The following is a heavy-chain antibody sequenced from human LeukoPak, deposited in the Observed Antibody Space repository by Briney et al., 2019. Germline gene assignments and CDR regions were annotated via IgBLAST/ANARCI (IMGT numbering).Heavy chain of an antibody. V-gene: IGHV3-7*01. Sequence: IKQDGSEKYYVDSVKGRFTISRDNAKNSLYLQMNSLRAEDTAVYYCARDVYYGSGSPTVDYWGQGTLVTVSS. CDR3: ARDVYYGSGSPTVDY. CDR2: IKQDGSEK. D-gene: IGHD3-10*01. J-gene: IGHJ4*02.